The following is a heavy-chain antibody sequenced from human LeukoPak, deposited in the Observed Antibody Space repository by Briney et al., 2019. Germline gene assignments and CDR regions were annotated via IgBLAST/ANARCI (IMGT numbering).Heavy chain of an antibody. J-gene: IGHJ6*03. CDR3: AKSVEGYCSGDNCYYYYYYMDV. CDR1: GYTFTSYG. CDR2: ISAYNGNT. V-gene: IGHV1-18*01. D-gene: IGHD2-15*01. Sequence: ASVKVSCKASGYTFTSYGISWVRQAPGQGLEWMGWISAYNGNTNYAQKLQGRVTMTTDTSTSTAYMELRSLRSDDTAVYYCAKSVEGYCSGDNCYYYYYYMDVWGKGTTVTVSS.